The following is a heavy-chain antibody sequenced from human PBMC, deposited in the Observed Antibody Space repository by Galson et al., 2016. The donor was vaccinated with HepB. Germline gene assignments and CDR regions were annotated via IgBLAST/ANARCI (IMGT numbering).Heavy chain of an antibody. CDR2: ISWNSGSS. CDR3: AKDYSMGWFGAGGFEH. V-gene: IGHV3-9*01. J-gene: IGHJ4*02. Sequence: SLRLSCAASEFTFDDYAMHWVRQAPGKGLEWVSGISWNSGSSGYADSVKGRFTVSRDNAKNSLYLQMNSPRAEDTAFFFCAKDYSMGWFGAGGFEHWGQGTLVTVSS. CDR1: EFTFDDYA. D-gene: IGHD6-19*01.